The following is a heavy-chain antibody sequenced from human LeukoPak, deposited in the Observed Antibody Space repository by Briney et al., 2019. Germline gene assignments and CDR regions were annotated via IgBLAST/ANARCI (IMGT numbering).Heavy chain of an antibody. D-gene: IGHD3-22*01. V-gene: IGHV3-23*01. CDR1: GFTFSSYG. Sequence: GGPLRLSCAASGFTFSSYGIHWVRQAPGKGLEWVSAISGSGGSTYYADSVKGRFTISRDNSKNTLYLQMNSLRAEDTAVYYCAKVGYDSSGYYYDPYYFDYWGQGTLVTVSS. CDR3: AKVGYDSSGYYYDPYYFDY. CDR2: ISGSGGST. J-gene: IGHJ4*02.